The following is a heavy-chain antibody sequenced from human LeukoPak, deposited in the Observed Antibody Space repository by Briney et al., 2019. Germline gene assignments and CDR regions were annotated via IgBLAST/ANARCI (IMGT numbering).Heavy chain of an antibody. CDR1: AGSISSAGYS. CDR3: ARVQYCGGDCYPYYFDY. CDR2: IYDSAST. J-gene: IGHJ4*02. Sequence: PSQTLSLTCAVSAGSISSAGYSWSWIRQPPGKGLEWIGYIYDSASTYYYPSLKSRVTISVDRSKNQLSLKLSSVNAADTAVYYCARVQYCGGDCYPYYFDYWGQGTLVTVSS. V-gene: IGHV4-30-2*01. D-gene: IGHD2-21*02.